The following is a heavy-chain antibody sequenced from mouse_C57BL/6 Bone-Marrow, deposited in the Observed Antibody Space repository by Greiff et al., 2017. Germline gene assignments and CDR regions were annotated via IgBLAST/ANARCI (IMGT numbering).Heavy chain of an antibody. Sequence: DVMLVESGGGLVQPGGSLKLSCAASGFTFSDYGMAWVRQAPRKGPEWVAFISNLAYSIYYADTVTGRFTISRENAKNTLYLEMSRLRSEDTAMYYCAKLGRGEAMDYWGQGTSVTVSS. D-gene: IGHD4-1*01. CDR3: AKLGRGEAMDY. V-gene: IGHV5-15*01. CDR2: ISNLAYSI. J-gene: IGHJ4*01. CDR1: GFTFSDYG.